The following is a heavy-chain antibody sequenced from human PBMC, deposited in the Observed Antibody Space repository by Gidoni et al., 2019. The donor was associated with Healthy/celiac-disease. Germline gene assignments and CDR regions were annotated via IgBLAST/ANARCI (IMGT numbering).Heavy chain of an antibody. D-gene: IGHD3-10*01. CDR3: AKDRSGSI. J-gene: IGHJ3*02. Sequence: EVQLVESGGGLVQPGRSLRLSCAASGFTFDDYAMHWVRQAPGKGLVWVSGISWNSGSIGYADSVKGRFTISRDNAKNSLYLQMNSLRAEDTALYYCAKDRSGSIWGQGTMVTVSS. CDR1: GFTFDDYA. CDR2: ISWNSGSI. V-gene: IGHV3-9*01.